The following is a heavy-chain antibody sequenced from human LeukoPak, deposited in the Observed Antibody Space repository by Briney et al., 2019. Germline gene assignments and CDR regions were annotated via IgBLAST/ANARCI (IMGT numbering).Heavy chain of an antibody. CDR2: FVVGSGNT. CDR3: AADKYVLWVGEARIFDY. V-gene: IGHV1-58*01. Sequence: GASVKVSCEASGFTFTRSAVQWVRQARGQRLEWMGWFVVGSGNTNYAQRFQERVTITRDMSTSTAYMELSSLRSEDPAVYYCAADKYVLWVGEARIFDYWGQGTLVTVSS. J-gene: IGHJ4*02. CDR1: GFTFTRSA. D-gene: IGHD3-10*01.